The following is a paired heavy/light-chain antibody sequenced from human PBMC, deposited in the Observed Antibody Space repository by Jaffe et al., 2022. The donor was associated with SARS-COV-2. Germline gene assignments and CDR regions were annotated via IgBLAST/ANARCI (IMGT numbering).Light chain of an antibody. CDR1: NIGSKS. CDR2: YDS. CDR3: QVWDSSSDRSWV. V-gene: IGLV3-21*04. Sequence: SYVLTQPPSVSVAPGKTARITCGGNNIGSKSVHWYQQKPGQAPVLVIYYDSDRPSGIPERFSGSNSGNTATLTISRVEAGDEADYYCQVWDSSSDRSWVFGGGTKLTVL. J-gene: IGLJ3*02.
Heavy chain of an antibody. CDR1: GYTLTELS. Sequence: QVQLVQSGAEVKKPGASVKVSCKVSGYTLTELSMHWVRQAPGKGLEWMGGFDPEDGETIYAQKFQGRVTMTEDTSTDTAYMELSSLRSEDTAVYYCATPSGYSSSWYRDFYYYGMDVWGQGTTVTVSS. V-gene: IGHV1-24*01. CDR3: ATPSGYSSSWYRDFYYYGMDV. J-gene: IGHJ6*02. D-gene: IGHD6-13*01. CDR2: FDPEDGET.